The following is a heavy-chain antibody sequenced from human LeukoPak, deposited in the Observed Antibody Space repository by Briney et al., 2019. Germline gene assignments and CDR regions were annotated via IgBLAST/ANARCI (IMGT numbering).Heavy chain of an antibody. Sequence: ASVKVSCKVSGYTLTEFSMHWVRQAHGKGLEWMGGFDPEDGETIYAQNFQGRVTMTEDTSSDTAYMELSSLRSEDTAVYYCATGLRFLDYYYMDVWGKGTTITVSS. CDR2: FDPEDGET. CDR1: GYTLTEFS. J-gene: IGHJ6*03. D-gene: IGHD3-3*01. V-gene: IGHV1-24*01. CDR3: ATGLRFLDYYYMDV.